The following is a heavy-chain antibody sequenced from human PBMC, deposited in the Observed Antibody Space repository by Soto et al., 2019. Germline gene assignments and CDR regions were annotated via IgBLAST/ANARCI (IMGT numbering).Heavy chain of an antibody. D-gene: IGHD2-2*01. V-gene: IGHV1-46*01. J-gene: IGHJ6*02. CDR1: GYTLIMYY. Sequence: GASVKVSCKASGYTLIMYYIHWMRQAPGQGLEWMGLINPSGGSTTYAQKFQGRVTITADESTSTAYMELSSLRSEDTAVYYCARQGDRDIVLELPPGPYYYYGMDVWGQGTTVTVSS. CDR2: INPSGGST. CDR3: ARQGDRDIVLELPPGPYYYYGMDV.